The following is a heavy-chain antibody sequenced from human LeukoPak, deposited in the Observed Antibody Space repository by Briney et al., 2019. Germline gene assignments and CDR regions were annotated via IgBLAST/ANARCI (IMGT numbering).Heavy chain of an antibody. V-gene: IGHV3-23*01. J-gene: IGHJ4*02. D-gene: IGHD3-10*01. CDR1: VITLFKYG. CDR3: AKRGVVIRVILVGFHKEAYYFDS. Sequence: CGWLRDACVVSVITLFKYGSCWVGPARQGGVGWVARIIYRGGWTHYADSVKGRFTISRDNPKNTLYLQMNSLRAEDTAVYFCAKRGVVIRVILVGFHKEAYYFDSWGQEALVTVSS. CDR2: IIYRGGWT.